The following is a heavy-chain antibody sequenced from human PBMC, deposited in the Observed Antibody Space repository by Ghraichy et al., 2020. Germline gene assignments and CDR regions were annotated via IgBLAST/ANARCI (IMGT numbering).Heavy chain of an antibody. V-gene: IGHV4-59*01. J-gene: IGHJ4*02. D-gene: IGHD6-19*01. Sequence: SETLSLTCTVSGGSISSYYWSWIRQPPGKGLEWIGYIYYSGSTNYNPSLKSRVTISVDTSKNQFSLKLSSVTAADTAVYYCARAPHRRYSSGWYTEDYWGQGTLVTVSS. CDR2: IYYSGST. CDR3: ARAPHRRYSSGWYTEDY. CDR1: GGSISSYY.